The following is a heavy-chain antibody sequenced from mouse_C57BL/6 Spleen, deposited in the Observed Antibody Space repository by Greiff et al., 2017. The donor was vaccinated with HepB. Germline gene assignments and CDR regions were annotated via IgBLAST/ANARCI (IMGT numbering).Heavy chain of an antibody. D-gene: IGHD1-1*01. J-gene: IGHJ4*01. CDR3: ARQRGYYGSSYGYAMDY. CDR2: IWSDGST. V-gene: IGHV2-6-1*01. CDR1: GFSLTSYG. Sequence: VKLMESGPGLVAPSQSLSITCTVSGFSLTSYGVHWVRQPPGKGLEWLVVIWSDGSTTYNSALKSRLSISKDNSKSQVFLKMNSLQTDDTAMYYCARQRGYYGSSYGYAMDYWGQGTSVTVSS.